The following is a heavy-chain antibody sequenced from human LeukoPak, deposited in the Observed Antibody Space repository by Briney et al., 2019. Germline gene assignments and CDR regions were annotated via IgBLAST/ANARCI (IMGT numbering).Heavy chain of an antibody. D-gene: IGHD2-8*01. CDR3: ATVSTYYYYYYMDV. CDR2: INHSGST. V-gene: IGHV4-34*01. CDR1: DGSFSDYY. Sequence: PSETLSLTCAVYDGSFSDYYWSWIRQPPGKGLEWIGEINHSGSTNYNPSLKSRITILVDTSKNQFSLKLSSVTAADTAVYYCATVSTYYYYYYMDVWGKGTTVTISS. J-gene: IGHJ6*03.